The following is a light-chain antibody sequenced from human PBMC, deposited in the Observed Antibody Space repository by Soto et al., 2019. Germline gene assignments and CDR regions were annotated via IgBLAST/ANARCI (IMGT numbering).Light chain of an antibody. CDR1: QSVSNNY. CDR2: GAS. J-gene: IGKJ1*01. Sequence: TELTQSPGTLSLSPGERATLPCRAIQSVSNNYLAWHQQKPGQTPRLLVYGASSRATGIPDRFSGSGSGTDFTLTISRLEPEDFAVYYCQQYGSSPPWTFGQGTKVDIK. CDR3: QQYGSSPPWT. V-gene: IGKV3-20*01.